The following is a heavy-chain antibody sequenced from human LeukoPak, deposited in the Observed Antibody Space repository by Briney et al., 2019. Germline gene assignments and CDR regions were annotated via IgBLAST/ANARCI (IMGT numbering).Heavy chain of an antibody. V-gene: IGHV4-30-4*07. CDR2: IYYSGST. J-gene: IGHJ4*02. Sequence: KPSETLSLTCAVSGGSISSGGYSWSWIRQPPGKGLEWIGYIYYSGSTYYNPSLKSRVTISVDTSKNQFSLKLSSVTAADTAVYYCARPRKAFWRSFDYWGQGTLVTVSS. D-gene: IGHD3-3*02. CDR3: ARPRKAFWRSFDY. CDR1: GGSISSGGYS.